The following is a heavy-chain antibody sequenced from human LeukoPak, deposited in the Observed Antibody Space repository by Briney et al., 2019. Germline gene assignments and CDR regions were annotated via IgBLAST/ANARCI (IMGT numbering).Heavy chain of an antibody. V-gene: IGHV3-48*01. CDR1: GFTFTSYA. CDR2: ISSMVSTI. Sequence: GGSLRLSCAASGFTFTSYAMHWVRQAPGKGLEWVSYISSMVSTIYYADSVKGRFTLSTDKAKNSLYMRMNRQRAEGTALYYRASSADVDTEDAFDIWGQGTMVTVSS. J-gene: IGHJ3*02. CDR3: ASSADVDTEDAFDI. D-gene: IGHD5-18*01.